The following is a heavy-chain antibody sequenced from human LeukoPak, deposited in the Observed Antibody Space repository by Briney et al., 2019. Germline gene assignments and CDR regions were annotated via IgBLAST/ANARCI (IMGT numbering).Heavy chain of an antibody. CDR3: AKGDSGWAIVPAAIAY. J-gene: IGHJ4*02. CDR1: GFPFSSYA. V-gene: IGHV3-23*01. D-gene: IGHD2-2*01. Sequence: GGSLRLSRAASGFPFSSYAMSGGREAPGRGLGWVSAISGSGDSTYYTDSVKGRFTISRANSKHSLYLQMNSLRAEDTAVYYCAKGDSGWAIVPAAIAYWGQGTLVTVSS. CDR2: ISGSGDST.